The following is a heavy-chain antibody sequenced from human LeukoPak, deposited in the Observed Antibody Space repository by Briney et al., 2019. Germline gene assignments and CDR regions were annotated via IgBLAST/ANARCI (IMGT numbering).Heavy chain of an antibody. CDR2: ISSSGSYI. J-gene: IGHJ4*02. CDR3: ARAWYSGSYYDCFDY. D-gene: IGHD1-26*01. CDR1: GFTFGDYA. V-gene: IGHV3-21*01. Sequence: GGSLRLSCTASGFTFGDYAMSWVRQAPGKGLEWVSSISSSGSYIYHADSVKGRFTISRDNAKNSLYLQMNSLRAEDTAVYYCARAWYSGSYYDCFDYWGQGTLVTVSS.